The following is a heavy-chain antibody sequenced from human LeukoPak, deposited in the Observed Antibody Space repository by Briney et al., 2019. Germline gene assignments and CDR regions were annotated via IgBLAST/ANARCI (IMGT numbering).Heavy chain of an antibody. CDR3: ARGFSSWYLSPYYLEY. Sequence: ASVKVSCKASGYTFTGYYMHWVRQAPGQALEWMGWINPNSGGTNYAQKFQGRVTMTRDTSITTAYMELSRLRSDDTAVYCARGFSSWYLSPYYLEYCGQGTPVTVSS. J-gene: IGHJ4*02. V-gene: IGHV1-2*02. CDR2: INPNSGGT. CDR1: GYTFTGYY. D-gene: IGHD6-13*01.